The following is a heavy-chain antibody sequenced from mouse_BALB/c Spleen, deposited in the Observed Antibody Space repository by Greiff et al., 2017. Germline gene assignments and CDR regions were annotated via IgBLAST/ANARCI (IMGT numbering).Heavy chain of an antibody. J-gene: IGHJ2*01. CDR1: GFTFSSYT. Sequence: EVKLVESGGGLVKPGGSLKLSCAASGFTFSSYTMSWVRQTPEKRLEWVATISSGGSYTYYPDSVKGRFTISRDNAKNTLYLQMSSLKSEDTAMYYCTRETEGFDYWGQGTTLTVSS. CDR3: TRETEGFDY. V-gene: IGHV5-6-4*01. D-gene: IGHD4-1*01. CDR2: ISSGGSYT.